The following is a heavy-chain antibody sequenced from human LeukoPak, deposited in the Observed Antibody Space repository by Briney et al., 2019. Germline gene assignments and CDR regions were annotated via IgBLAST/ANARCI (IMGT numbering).Heavy chain of an antibody. D-gene: IGHD3-10*01. V-gene: IGHV4-34*01. CDR3: ARGVLLWFGVPMGFDP. CDR2: INHSGST. CDR1: GGSFSGYY. J-gene: IGHJ5*02. Sequence: SETLSLTXAVYGGSFSGYYWSWIRQPPGKGLEWIGEINHSGSTNYNPSLKSRVTISVDTSKNQFSLKLSSVTAADTAVYYCARGVLLWFGVPMGFDPWGQGTLVTVSS.